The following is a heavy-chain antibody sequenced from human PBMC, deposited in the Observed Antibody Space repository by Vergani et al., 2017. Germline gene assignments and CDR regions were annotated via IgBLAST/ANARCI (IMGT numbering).Heavy chain of an antibody. Sequence: QVQLQESGPGLVKPSETLSLTCTVSGGSISSYYWSWIRQPPGKGLEWIGYIYYSGSTNYNHSLKSRVTISVDTSKNQFSLKLSSVTAADTAIYYCASNTGHCSRAGCHKTYYYYFYMDVWGKGTTVTVSS. V-gene: IGHV4-59*12. CDR1: GGSISSYY. D-gene: IGHD2-2*01. CDR3: ASNTGHCSRAGCHKTYYYYFYMDV. CDR2: IYYSGST. J-gene: IGHJ6*03.